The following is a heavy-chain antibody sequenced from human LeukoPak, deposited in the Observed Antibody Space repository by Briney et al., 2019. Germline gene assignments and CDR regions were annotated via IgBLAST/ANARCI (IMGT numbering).Heavy chain of an antibody. Sequence: PGGSLRLSCAASGFTFRSYGMHWVRQAPGKGLEWVADISYDGNNKYYADSVKGRFTISRDNSKNTVYLQMNSLRAEDMAVYYCARGFRYYGSGIDYWGQGTLVTVSS. V-gene: IGHV3-30*03. D-gene: IGHD3-10*01. CDR3: ARGFRYYGSGIDY. CDR2: ISYDGNNK. J-gene: IGHJ4*02. CDR1: GFTFRSYG.